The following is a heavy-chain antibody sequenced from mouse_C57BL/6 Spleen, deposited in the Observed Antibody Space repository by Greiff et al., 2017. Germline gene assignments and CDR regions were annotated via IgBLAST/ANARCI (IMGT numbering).Heavy chain of an antibody. CDR2: IDPETGGT. V-gene: IGHV1-15*01. Sequence: QVHVKQSGAELVRPGASVTLSCKASGYTFTDYEMHWVKQTPVHGLEWIGAIDPETGGTAYNQKFKGKAILTADKSSSTAYMELRSLTSEDSAVYYCTMMVTRAWFAYWGQGTLVTVSA. D-gene: IGHD2-2*01. J-gene: IGHJ3*01. CDR3: TMMVTRAWFAY. CDR1: GYTFTDYE.